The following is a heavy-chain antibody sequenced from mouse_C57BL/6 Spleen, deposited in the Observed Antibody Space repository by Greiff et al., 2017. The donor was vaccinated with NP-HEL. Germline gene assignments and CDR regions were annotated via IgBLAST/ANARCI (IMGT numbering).Heavy chain of an antibody. CDR2: IWSGGST. V-gene: IGHV2-2*01. Sequence: VQLQESGPGLVQPSQSLSITCTVSGFSLTSYGVHWVRQSPGKGLEWLGVIWSGGSTDYNAAFISRLSISKDNSKSQVFFKMNSLQADDTAIYYCARAVTTVVATDWYFEVWGTGTTVTVSS. CDR3: ARAVTTVVATDWYFEV. J-gene: IGHJ1*03. CDR1: GFSLTSYG. D-gene: IGHD1-1*01.